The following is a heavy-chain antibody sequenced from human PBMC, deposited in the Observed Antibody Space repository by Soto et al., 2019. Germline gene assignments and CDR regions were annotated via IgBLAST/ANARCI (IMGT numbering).Heavy chain of an antibody. J-gene: IGHJ5*02. CDR1: GDSVTSGNYY. Sequence: LSLTCTVSGDSVTSGNYYWSWIRQPPGKGLEWIGHIYYSGSTYYNPSLNSRVTLSIDMTNNHVSLILNSVTAADTAVYYCARVGPWVPYYYDSSPYTFENWFDPWGQGTLVTVSS. CDR3: ARVGPWVPYYYDSSPYTFENWFDP. CDR2: IYYSGST. D-gene: IGHD3-22*01. V-gene: IGHV4-61*03.